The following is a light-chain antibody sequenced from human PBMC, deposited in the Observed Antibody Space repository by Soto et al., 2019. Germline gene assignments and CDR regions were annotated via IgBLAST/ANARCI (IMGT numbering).Light chain of an antibody. V-gene: IGKV1-6*01. J-gene: IGKJ4*01. CDR3: LQDYKYPLT. CDR2: AAS. CDR1: QYIRND. Sequence: AIQMTQSPSSLSASVGDRVTITCRASQYIRNDLGWYQQKPGKAPNLLIYAASSLQSGVPSRFSGSGSGTDFTLTISSLQPEDFATYYWLQDYKYPLTFGAGTKVEIK.